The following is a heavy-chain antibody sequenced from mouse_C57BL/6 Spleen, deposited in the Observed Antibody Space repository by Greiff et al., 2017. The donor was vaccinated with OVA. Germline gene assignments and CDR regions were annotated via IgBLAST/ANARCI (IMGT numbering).Heavy chain of an antibody. V-gene: IGHV1-55*01. CDR1: GYTFTSYW. D-gene: IGHD1-1*01. CDR3: ARGNSPITTVVATDD. CDR2: IYPGSGST. J-gene: IGHJ2*01. Sequence: QVQLQQPGAELVKPGASVKMSCKASGYTFTSYWITWVKQRPGQGLEWIGDIYPGSGSTNYNEKFKSKATLTVDTSSSTADMQLSSLTSEDSAVYYCARGNSPITTVVATDDWGQGTTLTVSS.